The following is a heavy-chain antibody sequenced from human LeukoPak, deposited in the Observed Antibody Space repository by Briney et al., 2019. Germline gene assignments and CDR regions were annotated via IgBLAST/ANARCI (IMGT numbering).Heavy chain of an antibody. CDR1: GYTFTGYY. D-gene: IGHD3-3*01. CDR2: INPNSGGT. Sequence: GASVKVSCEASGYTFTGYYMHWVRQAPGQGLEWMGWINPNSGGTNYAQKFQGKVTMTRDTSISTAYMELSRLRSDDTAVYYCARDHVTIFGVEYGMDVWGQGTTVTVSS. J-gene: IGHJ6*02. CDR3: ARDHVTIFGVEYGMDV. V-gene: IGHV1-2*02.